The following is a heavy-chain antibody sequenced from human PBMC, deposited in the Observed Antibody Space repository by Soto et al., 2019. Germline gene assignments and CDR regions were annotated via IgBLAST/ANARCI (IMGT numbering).Heavy chain of an antibody. V-gene: IGHV4-34*01. D-gene: IGHD4-4*01. Sequence: SETLSLTCAVYGGSFSGYYWSWIRQPPGKGLEWIGEINHSGSTNYNPSLKSRVTISVDTSKNQFSLKLSSVTAADTAVYYCARKNYSNASFDYWGQGTLVTVSS. CDR1: GGSFSGYY. CDR3: ARKNYSNASFDY. CDR2: INHSGST. J-gene: IGHJ4*02.